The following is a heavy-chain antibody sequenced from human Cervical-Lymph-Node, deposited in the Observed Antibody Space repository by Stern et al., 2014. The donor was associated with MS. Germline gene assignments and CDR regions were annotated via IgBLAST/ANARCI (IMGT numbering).Heavy chain of an antibody. CDR1: GFTVNDYS. CDR3: AKTTVTTRPFEF. V-gene: IGHV3-9*01. D-gene: IGHD4-17*01. Sequence: QLLESGGGLVQPGRSLRLSCAASGFTVNDYSMHWVRQAPGKGLAWVSGISWDGGSTEYAASVKGRVAISRDNAKNSLFLHMNSLRPEDTAFYYCAKTTVTTRPFEFWGQGTLVTVAS. J-gene: IGHJ4*02. CDR2: ISWDGGST.